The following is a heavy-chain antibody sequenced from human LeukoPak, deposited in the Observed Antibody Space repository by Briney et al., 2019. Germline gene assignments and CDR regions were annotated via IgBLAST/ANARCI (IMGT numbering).Heavy chain of an antibody. V-gene: IGHV3-23*01. J-gene: IGHJ4*02. D-gene: IGHD1-26*01. CDR2: ISGSGSST. Sequence: GGSLRLSCAASGFTFSNYGMSWVRQAPGKGLEWVSTISGSGSSTYYADSVKGRFTISRDSSKNTLYLQMNSLRAEDTAVYYCAKGSGSYYRIFDYWGQGTLVTVSS. CDR3: AKGSGSYYRIFDY. CDR1: GFTFSNYG.